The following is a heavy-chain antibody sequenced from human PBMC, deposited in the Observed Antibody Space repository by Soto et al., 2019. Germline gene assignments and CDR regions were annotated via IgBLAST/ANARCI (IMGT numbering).Heavy chain of an antibody. CDR1: GFTFSSYW. CDR2: INSDGSST. D-gene: IGHD3-3*01. CDR3: ARDPERGDFWSGYYRNPSQGYYMDV. J-gene: IGHJ6*03. Sequence: GGSLRLSCAASGFTFSSYWMHWVRQAPGKGLVWVSRINSDGSSTSYADSVKGRFTISRDNAKNTLYLQMNSRRAEDTAVYYCARDPERGDFWSGYYRNPSQGYYMDVWGKGTTVTVSS. V-gene: IGHV3-74*01.